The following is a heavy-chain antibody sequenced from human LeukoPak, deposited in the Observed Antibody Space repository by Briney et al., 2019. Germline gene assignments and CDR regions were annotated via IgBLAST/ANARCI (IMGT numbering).Heavy chain of an antibody. V-gene: IGHV3-53*01. J-gene: IGHJ4*02. CDR3: ARGPAGYN. D-gene: IGHD1-1*01. Sequence: QPGGSLRLSCAASGFTVSSNHMSWVRQAPGKGLEWVSVIYSGGSTDYADSVKGRFAISRDNLKNTLYPQMNSLRAEDTAVYYCARGPAGYNWGQGTLVTFSS. CDR2: IYSGGST. CDR1: GFTVSSNH.